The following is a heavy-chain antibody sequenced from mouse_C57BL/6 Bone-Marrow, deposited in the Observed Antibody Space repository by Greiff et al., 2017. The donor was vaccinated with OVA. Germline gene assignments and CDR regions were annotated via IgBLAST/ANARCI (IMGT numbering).Heavy chain of an antibody. CDR3: ARKGMGTGVEDYYAMCY. CDR2: INPSTGGT. V-gene: IGHV1-42*01. D-gene: IGHD1-1*01. CDR1: GYSFTGYY. J-gene: IGHJ4*01. Sequence: EVHLVESGPELVKPGASVKISCKASGYSFTGYYLNWVKQSPEKSLEWIGEINPSTGGTTYNQKFKAKATLTVDKSSSTAYMQLKSLTSEDTAVYYWARKGMGTGVEDYYAMCYWGQGTAVTVSS.